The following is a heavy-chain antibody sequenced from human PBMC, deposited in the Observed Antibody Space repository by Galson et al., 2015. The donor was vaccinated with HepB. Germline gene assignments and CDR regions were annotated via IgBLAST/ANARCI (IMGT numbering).Heavy chain of an antibody. CDR1: GFTFSGSA. Sequence: PLRLSCAASGFTFSGSAMHWVRQASGKGLEWVGRIGSKAHNYATAYVASVKGRFTISRDDSKSTAYLQMNSLKTEDTAVYYCTRLGDLSGYSSKWGQGTLVTVSS. D-gene: IGHD6-13*01. CDR3: TRLGDLSGYSSK. J-gene: IGHJ4*02. CDR2: IGSKAHNYAT. V-gene: IGHV3-73*01.